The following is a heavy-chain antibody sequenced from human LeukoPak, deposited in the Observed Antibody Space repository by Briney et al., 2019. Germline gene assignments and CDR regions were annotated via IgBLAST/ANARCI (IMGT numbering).Heavy chain of an antibody. V-gene: IGHV1-8*01. CDR3: ARGQSSGWYSY. CDR1: GYTFTSYD. J-gene: IGHJ4*02. Sequence: VASVKLSCKASGYTFTSYDINWVRQATGQGLEWMGWMNPNSGNTGYAQKFKGRVTMTRNTSISTAYMELSSLRSEDTAVYYCARGQSSGWYSYWGQGTLVTVSS. D-gene: IGHD6-19*01. CDR2: MNPNSGNT.